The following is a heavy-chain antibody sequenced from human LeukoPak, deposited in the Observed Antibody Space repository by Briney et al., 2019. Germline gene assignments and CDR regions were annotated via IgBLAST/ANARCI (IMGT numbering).Heavy chain of an antibody. Sequence: PSETLSLTCTVSGGSISSYYWSWIRQPPGKGLEWIGYIYYSGSTNYNPSLKSRVTISVDTSKNQFSLKLSSVTAADTAVYYCARGSYRYPLDYWGQGTLVTVSS. CDR1: GGSISSYY. J-gene: IGHJ4*02. CDR3: ARGSYRYPLDY. CDR2: IYYSGST. V-gene: IGHV4-59*01. D-gene: IGHD3-16*02.